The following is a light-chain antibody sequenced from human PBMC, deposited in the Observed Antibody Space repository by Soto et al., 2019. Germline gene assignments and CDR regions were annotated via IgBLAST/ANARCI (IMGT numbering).Light chain of an antibody. CDR3: QQYGSSPMT. CDR2: GAS. J-gene: IGKJ5*01. CDR1: QSVTSSS. V-gene: IGKV3-20*01. Sequence: EIVLTQSPVTLSLSPGERATLSCRASQSVTSSSLAWYQQKPGQAPRLLIYGASSRATGIPDRFSGSGSGTDFTLTISRLEPEDFAVYYCQQYGSSPMTFGQGTRLEI.